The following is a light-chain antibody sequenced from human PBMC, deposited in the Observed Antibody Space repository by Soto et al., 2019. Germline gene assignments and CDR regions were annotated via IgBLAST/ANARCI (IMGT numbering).Light chain of an antibody. Sequence: EIMLTQSPGTLSLSPGERATLSCRASQSVSSSYLAWYQQKPGQAPRLLIYGASSRATGIPDRFSGSGSGTDFTLTISRLEPEDFAVYYCQQYGRSPWRFGQGTNVEIK. CDR1: QSVSSSY. CDR2: GAS. CDR3: QQYGRSPWR. V-gene: IGKV3-20*01. J-gene: IGKJ1*01.